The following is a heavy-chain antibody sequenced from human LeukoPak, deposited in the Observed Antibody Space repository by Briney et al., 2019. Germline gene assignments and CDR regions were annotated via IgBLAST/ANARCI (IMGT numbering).Heavy chain of an antibody. J-gene: IGHJ4*02. V-gene: IGHV4-59*08. CDR3: ARHTHDYGDYYFDY. Sequence: SETLSLTCTVSGASISSYYWSWIRQPPGKGLEWIEYIYYSGSTNYNPSLKSRVTISVDTSKNQFSPKLSSVTAADTAVYYCARHTHDYGDYYFDYWGQGTLVTVSS. CDR2: IYYSGST. CDR1: GASISSYY. D-gene: IGHD4-17*01.